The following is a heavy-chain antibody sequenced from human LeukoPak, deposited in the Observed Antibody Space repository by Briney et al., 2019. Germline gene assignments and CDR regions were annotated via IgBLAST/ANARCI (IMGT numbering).Heavy chain of an antibody. CDR3: ARRRGYQDFDY. CDR2: IYPGDSDT. J-gene: IGHJ4*02. V-gene: IGHV5-51*01. CDR1: GYSFTSYW. D-gene: IGHD3-22*01. Sequence: GESLKISCKGSGYSFTSYWIGWVRQMPGKGLEWMGIIYPGDSDTRYSLSFQGQVTISADKSISSAYLQWSSLKASDTATYYCARRRGYQDFDYWGQGTLVTVSS.